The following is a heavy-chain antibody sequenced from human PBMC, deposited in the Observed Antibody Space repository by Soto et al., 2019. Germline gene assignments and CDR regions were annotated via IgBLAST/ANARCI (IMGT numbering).Heavy chain of an antibody. CDR3: ASTWSGYYYFDS. CDR2: ISYDGNNR. D-gene: IGHD3-3*01. V-gene: IGHV3-30*03. J-gene: IGHJ4*02. Sequence: GGSLRLSCAASGFTFSNYGTHWVRQAPGKGLEWVAVISYDGNNRYYGDSVKGRFTISRDNSKNTVYLQMNSLRVEDTAVYYCASTWSGYYYFDSWGQGTLVTVSS. CDR1: GFTFSNYG.